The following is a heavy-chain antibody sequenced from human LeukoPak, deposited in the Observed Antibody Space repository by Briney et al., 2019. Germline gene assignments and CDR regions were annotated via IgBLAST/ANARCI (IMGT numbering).Heavy chain of an antibody. V-gene: IGHV1-18*01. D-gene: IGHD1-26*01. CDR3: ARAVLAGAITHHSYYYMDV. CDR2: ISAYNGNT. CDR1: GYTFTSYG. Sequence: ASVKVSCKASGYTFTSYGISWVRQAPGQGLEWMGWISAYNGNTRYAQNPQGRVTVTTDRSTNTANMELRSLRSDDTAVYYCARAVLAGAITHHSYYYMDVWGNGTTVTVSS. J-gene: IGHJ6*03.